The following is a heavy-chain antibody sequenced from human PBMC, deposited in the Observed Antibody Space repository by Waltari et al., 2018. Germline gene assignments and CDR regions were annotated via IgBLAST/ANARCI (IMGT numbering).Heavy chain of an antibody. CDR2: ISSRSYI. Sequence: EVQLVESGGGLVKPGGSLRRSCAASGFTLRTYRMNWVHQAPGKGMEWFSSISSRSYIYYVDSVKGRFTISRDNAKNSLYLQMNSLRAEDTAVYYCGRDVYGDYVGGGGGAFDIWGQGTMVTVSS. CDR3: GRDVYGDYVGGGGGAFDI. D-gene: IGHD4-17*01. V-gene: IGHV3-21*01. CDR1: GFTLRTYR. J-gene: IGHJ3*02.